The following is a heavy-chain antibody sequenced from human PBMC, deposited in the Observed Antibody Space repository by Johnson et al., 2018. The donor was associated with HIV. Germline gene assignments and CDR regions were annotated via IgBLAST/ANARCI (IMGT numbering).Heavy chain of an antibody. CDR3: AREGEGYSSSWYDAFDI. J-gene: IGHJ3*02. Sequence: QVQLVESGGGLVQPGGSLRLSCAASGFTFSSYGMHWVRQAPGKGLEWVAFIRYDGSNKYYADSVRGRFTISRDTSKNTLYLQMNSLRAEDTAVYYCAREGEGYSSSWYDAFDIWGQGTMVTVSS. V-gene: IGHV3-30*02. CDR1: GFTFSSYG. CDR2: IRYDGSNK. D-gene: IGHD6-13*01.